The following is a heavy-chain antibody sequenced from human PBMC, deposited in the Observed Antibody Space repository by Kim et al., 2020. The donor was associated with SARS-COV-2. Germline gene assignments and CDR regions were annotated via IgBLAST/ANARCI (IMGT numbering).Heavy chain of an antibody. Sequence: ASVKVSCKASGYTFTSYGISWVRQAPGQGLEWMGWISAYNGNTNYAQKLQGRVTMTTDTSTSTAYMELRSLRSDDTAVYYCARVDIRGYDSSGYLDGWGQGTLVTVSS. CDR1: GYTFTSYG. J-gene: IGHJ4*02. CDR3: ARVDIRGYDSSGYLDG. CDR2: ISAYNGNT. D-gene: IGHD3-22*01. V-gene: IGHV1-18*04.